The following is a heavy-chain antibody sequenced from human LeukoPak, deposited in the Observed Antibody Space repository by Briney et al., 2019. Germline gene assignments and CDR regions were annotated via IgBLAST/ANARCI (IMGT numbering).Heavy chain of an antibody. V-gene: IGHV3-23*01. Sequence: GGSLRLSCVASGFTFNNYAMSWVRQAPGKGLEWVSAINGDSSTTYYTDSVKGRFSISRDNSKNTLYLQMNSLRAEDTAIYYCTRSKGYCSSTTCANFDCWGQGTLVTVSS. CDR3: TRSKGYCSSTTCANFDC. CDR1: GFTFNNYA. J-gene: IGHJ4*02. D-gene: IGHD2-2*01. CDR2: INGDSSTT.